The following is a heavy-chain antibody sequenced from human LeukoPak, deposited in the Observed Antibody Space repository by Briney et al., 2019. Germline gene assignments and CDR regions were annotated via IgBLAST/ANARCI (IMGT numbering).Heavy chain of an antibody. J-gene: IGHJ3*02. CDR3: ASTEGVPDAFDI. CDR1: GGSFSGYY. CDR2: INHSGST. D-gene: IGHD3-10*01. Sequence: SESLSLTCAVYGGSFSGYYWSWIRQPPGKGLEWIGEINHSGSTNYNPSLKSRVTISVDTSKNQFSLKLSSVTAADTAVYYCASTEGVPDAFDIWGQGTMVTVSS. V-gene: IGHV4-34*01.